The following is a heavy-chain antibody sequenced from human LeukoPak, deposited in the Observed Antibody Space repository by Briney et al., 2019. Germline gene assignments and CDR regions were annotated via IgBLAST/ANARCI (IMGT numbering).Heavy chain of an antibody. CDR2: VSKTGST. D-gene: IGHD5-24*01. J-gene: IGHJ6*02. CDR3: ARARRDGYNALFYHGMDV. CDR1: GASISEYF. V-gene: IGHV4-59*01. Sequence: RTSENLSLTCSVSGASISEYFWSWIRQPPGQTLEWIGYVSKTGSTNYNPSLRSRVTISKDASMTQLSLKLTSATAADTAVYYCARARRDGYNALFYHGMDVWGQGTTVTVSS.